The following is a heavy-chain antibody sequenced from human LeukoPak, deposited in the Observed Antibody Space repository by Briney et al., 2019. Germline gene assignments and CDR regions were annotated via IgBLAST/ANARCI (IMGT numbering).Heavy chain of an antibody. CDR3: AKRGTAGSWNPEDY. CDR1: GVTISSQA. Sequence: GGSLRLSCVASGVTISSQAMSWVRQAPGKGLEWVSTIGIGGNTYYADTVRGRFTISRDNPKNTLSLQMNSLRAEDTAVYYCAKRGTAGSWNPEDYWGQGTLATVSS. J-gene: IGHJ4*02. V-gene: IGHV3-23*01. CDR2: IGIGGNT. D-gene: IGHD1-1*01.